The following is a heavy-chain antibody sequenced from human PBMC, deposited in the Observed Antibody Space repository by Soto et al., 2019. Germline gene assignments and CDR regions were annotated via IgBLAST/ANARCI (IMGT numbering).Heavy chain of an antibody. J-gene: IGHJ5*02. CDR1: GFTFSSDE. CDR2: ISSSGSTI. V-gene: IGHV3-48*03. CDR3: AREGEGGVSRWSPPGP. Sequence: EVQLVESGGGLVQPGGSLRLSCAASGFTFSSDEMNWVRQAPGKGLEWVSYISSSGSTIYYADSVKGRFTISRDNAKNSLYLQMTSLRAEDTAVYYCAREGEGGVSRWSPPGPWGQGTLVTVSS. D-gene: IGHD6-13*01.